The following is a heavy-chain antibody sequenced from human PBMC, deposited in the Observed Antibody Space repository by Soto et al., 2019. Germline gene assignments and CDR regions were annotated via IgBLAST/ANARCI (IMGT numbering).Heavy chain of an antibody. CDR1: GGSISSYQ. D-gene: IGHD3-10*01. Sequence: SETLSLTCTVSGGSISSYQWNWIRQPPGKGLEWIGYIDYSGSTNYNPSLKSRVTISVDTSKNQFSLKLSSVTAADTAVYYCARDFNYGSGSLPYHYGMDVWGQGTTVTVSS. CDR3: ARDFNYGSGSLPYHYGMDV. CDR2: IDYSGST. V-gene: IGHV4-59*01. J-gene: IGHJ6*02.